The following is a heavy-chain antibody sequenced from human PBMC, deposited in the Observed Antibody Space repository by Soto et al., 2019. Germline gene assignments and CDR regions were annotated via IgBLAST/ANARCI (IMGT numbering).Heavy chain of an antibody. CDR3: ARLDYYGSGSYLKRFDY. CDR2: IDPSDSYT. D-gene: IGHD3-10*01. V-gene: IGHV5-10-1*01. J-gene: IGHJ4*02. Sequence: GESLKISCNGSGYSFTSYWISWVRQMPGKGLEWMGRIDPSDSYTNYSPSFQGHVTISADKSISTAYLQWSSLKASDTAMYYCARLDYYGSGSYLKRFDYWGQGTPVTVSS. CDR1: GYSFTSYW.